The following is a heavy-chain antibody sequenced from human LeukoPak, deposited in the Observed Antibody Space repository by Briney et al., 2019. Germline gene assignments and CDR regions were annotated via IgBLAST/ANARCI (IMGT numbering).Heavy chain of an antibody. CDR1: GGTFSSYA. V-gene: IGHV1-69*13. CDR2: IIPIFGTA. D-gene: IGHD3-22*01. CDR3: ARGVGSYDSSGYYFDY. Sequence: SVKVSCKASGGTFSSYAISWVRQAPGQGLEWMGGIIPIFGTANHAQKFQGRVTITADESTSTAYMELSSLRSEDTAVYYCARGVGSYDSSGYYFDYWGQGTLVTVSS. J-gene: IGHJ4*02.